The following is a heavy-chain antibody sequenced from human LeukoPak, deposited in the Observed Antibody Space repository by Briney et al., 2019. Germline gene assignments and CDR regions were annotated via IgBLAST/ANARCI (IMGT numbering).Heavy chain of an antibody. CDR1: GFTFSSYA. Sequence: PGGSLRLSCAASGFTFSSYAMHWVRQAPGKGLEWVAVISYDGSNKYYADSVKGRFTISRDNSKNTLYLQMNSLRAEDTAVYYCARPTETGWYSSGWYVLSAEYFQHWGQGTLVTVSS. J-gene: IGHJ1*01. D-gene: IGHD6-19*01. CDR3: ARPTETGWYSSGWYVLSAEYFQH. CDR2: ISYDGSNK. V-gene: IGHV3-30-3*01.